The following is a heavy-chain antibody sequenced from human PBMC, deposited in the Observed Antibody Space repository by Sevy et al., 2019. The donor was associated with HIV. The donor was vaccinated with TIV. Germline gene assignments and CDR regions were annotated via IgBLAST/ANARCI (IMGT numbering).Heavy chain of an antibody. CDR1: GYTFTSYG. V-gene: IGHV1-18*04. J-gene: IGHJ4*02. Sequence: ASVKVSSKASGYTFTSYGISWVRQAPGQGLEWMGWISAYNGNTNYAQKLQGRVTMTTDTSTSTAYMELRSLRSDDTAVYYCARVGDYYYDSSGYYDYWGQGTLVTVSS. CDR3: ARVGDYYYDSSGYYDY. D-gene: IGHD3-22*01. CDR2: ISAYNGNT.